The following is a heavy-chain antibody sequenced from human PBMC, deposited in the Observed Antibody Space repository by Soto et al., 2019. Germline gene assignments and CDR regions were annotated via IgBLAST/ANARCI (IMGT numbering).Heavy chain of an antibody. V-gene: IGHV4-39*01. CDR2: IYYSGST. Sequence: QLQLQESGPGLVKPSETLSLTCTVSGGSISSSSYYWGWIRQPPGKGLEWIGSIYYSGSTYYNPSLKSRVTISVDTSKNQFSLKLSSVTAADTAVYYCARLYTYYYDSSGSLSWYFDLWGRGTLVTVSS. D-gene: IGHD3-22*01. CDR3: ARLYTYYYDSSGSLSWYFDL. J-gene: IGHJ2*01. CDR1: GGSISSSSYY.